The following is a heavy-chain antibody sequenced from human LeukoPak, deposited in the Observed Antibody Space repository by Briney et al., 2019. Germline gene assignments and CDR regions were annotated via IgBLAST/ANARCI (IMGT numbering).Heavy chain of an antibody. V-gene: IGHV1-18*01. CDR1: GYTFTSYD. CDR2: ISAYNGNT. Sequence: GASVKVSCKASGYTFTSYDINWVRQATGQGLEWMGWISAYNGNTNYAQKLQGRVTMTTDTSTSTAYMELRSLRSDDTAVYYCARGALTLRDGSWFDYWGQGTLVTVSS. CDR3: ARGALTLRDGSWFDY. D-gene: IGHD3-16*02. J-gene: IGHJ4*02.